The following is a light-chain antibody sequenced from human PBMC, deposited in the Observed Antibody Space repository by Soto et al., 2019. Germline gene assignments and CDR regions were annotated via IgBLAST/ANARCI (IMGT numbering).Light chain of an antibody. Sequence: QSVLTQPPSASGSPGQSVTISCTGTSSDVGGNKFVSWYQQHPGKAPKLTIYDVSERPSGVPDRFSGSKSGNTASLTVSGLQPEDEADYYCISYAGSNSVVFGGGTKLTVL. CDR1: SSDVGGNKF. J-gene: IGLJ2*01. CDR2: DVS. V-gene: IGLV2-8*01. CDR3: ISYAGSNSVV.